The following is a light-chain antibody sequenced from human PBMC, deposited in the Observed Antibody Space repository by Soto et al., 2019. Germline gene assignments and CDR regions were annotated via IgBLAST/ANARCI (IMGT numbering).Light chain of an antibody. V-gene: IGKV4-1*01. CDR3: QQYYSTPRT. J-gene: IGKJ1*01. CDR2: WAS. Sequence: DIVMTQSPDSLSVSLGERATINFKSSQIVLYISNNKNYLAWYQQKPGQPPKLLIYWASTRESGVPDRFSGSGSGTDFTLTISSLQAEDVAVYYCQQYYSTPRTFGQGTKVDI. CDR1: QIVLYISNNKNY.